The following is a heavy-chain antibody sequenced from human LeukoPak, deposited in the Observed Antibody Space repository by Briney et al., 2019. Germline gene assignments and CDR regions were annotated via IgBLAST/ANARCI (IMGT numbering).Heavy chain of an antibody. CDR1: GGSFSGYY. CDR2: INHSGST. V-gene: IGHV4-34*01. J-gene: IGHJ4*02. CDR3: ARDRGTGYSRVDY. Sequence: SETLSLTCAVYGGSFSGYYWSWIRQPPGKGLEWIGEINHSGSTNYNPSLKSRVTISVDTSKNQFSLKLSSVTAADTAVYYCARDRGTGYSRVDYWGQGTLVTVSS. D-gene: IGHD6-13*01.